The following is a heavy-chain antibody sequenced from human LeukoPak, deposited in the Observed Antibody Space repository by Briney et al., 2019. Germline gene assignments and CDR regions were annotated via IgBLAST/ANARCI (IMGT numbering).Heavy chain of an antibody. CDR1: GFTFSSYA. CDR2: IRYDGSNK. Sequence: GGSLRLSCVASGFTFSSYAMSWVRQAPGKGLEWVAFIRYDGSNKYYADSVKGRFTISRDNSKNTLYLQMNSLRAEDTAVYYCARVGYCSSTSCLDYWGQGTLVTVSS. D-gene: IGHD2-2*01. J-gene: IGHJ4*02. CDR3: ARVGYCSSTSCLDY. V-gene: IGHV3-30*02.